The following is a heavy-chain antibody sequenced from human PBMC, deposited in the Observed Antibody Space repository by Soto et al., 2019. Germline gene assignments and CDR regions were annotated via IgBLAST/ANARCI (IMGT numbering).Heavy chain of an antibody. CDR1: GFTFSSYA. V-gene: IGHV3-30-3*01. CDR3: ARYGDYVFDY. D-gene: IGHD4-17*01. CDR2: ISYDGSNK. J-gene: IGHJ4*02. Sequence: QVQLVESGGGVVQPGRSLRLSCAASGFTFSSYAMHWVRQAPGKGLEWVAVISYDGSNKYYADSVKGRFTISRDNSKNTLYLQMNSLRAEDTAVYYCARYGDYVFDYWGQGTLVTVSS.